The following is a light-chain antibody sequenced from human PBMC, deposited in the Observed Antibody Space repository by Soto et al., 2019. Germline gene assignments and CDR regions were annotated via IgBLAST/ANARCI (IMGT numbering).Light chain of an antibody. V-gene: IGKV3-11*01. J-gene: IGKJ5*01. CDR2: NAS. CDR3: QQRGDWPPIT. Sequence: DIVMTQSPLSLPVTPGEPASISCRASQSVSTFLAWFQQKPGQPPRLLIYNASNRTTGIPARFSGSGSGTDFTLTISSLEPEDFAVYYCQQRGDWPPITFGQGTRLEIK. CDR1: QSVSTF.